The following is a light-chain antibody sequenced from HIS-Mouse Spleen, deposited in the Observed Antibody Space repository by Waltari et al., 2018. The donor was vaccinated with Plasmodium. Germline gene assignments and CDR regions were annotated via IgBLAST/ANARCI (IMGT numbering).Light chain of an antibody. CDR2: DVS. V-gene: IGLV2-14*03. J-gene: IGLJ2*01. CDR3: SSYTSSSTHVV. Sequence: QSALTQPASVSGSPGQSITISCTGTSSDVGGYNYVSWYQQHPGKAPKRMIYDVSNRPSGVSNRFPGSKSGNTASLTISGLQAEDEAYYYCSSYTSSSTHVVFGGGTKLTVL. CDR1: SSDVGGYNY.